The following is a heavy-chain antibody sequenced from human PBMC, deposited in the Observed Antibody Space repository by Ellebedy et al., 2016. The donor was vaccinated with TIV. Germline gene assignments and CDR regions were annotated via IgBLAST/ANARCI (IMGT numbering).Heavy chain of an antibody. J-gene: IGHJ4*02. D-gene: IGHD4-17*01. CDR2: IKIKSDGDTT. CDR3: TTDYGYGHYRVGY. CDR1: GFPFTNAW. V-gene: IGHV3-15*01. Sequence: GESLKISCAASGFPFTNAWLSWVRPAPGKGLEWVGRIKIKSDGDTTDYAAPVKGRFTISRDESKNTLYLQMNSLKTEDTAVYYCTTDYGYGHYRVGYWGQGTLVTVSS.